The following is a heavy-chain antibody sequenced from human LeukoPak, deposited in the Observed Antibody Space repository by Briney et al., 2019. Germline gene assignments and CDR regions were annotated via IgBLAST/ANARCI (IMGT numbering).Heavy chain of an antibody. CDR1: GVNVSCYS. J-gene: IGHJ3*02. D-gene: IGHD3-22*01. CDR2: ISSSSSTR. CDR3: ARDLAHYYCASGYYNDALDI. V-gene: IGHV3-48*02. Sequence: GGSLRLSCSASGVNVSCYSMNWGRQAPGKGLEWVSYISSSSSTRYYADSVKGRFTISRDNAKNSLFLQMNSLRDEDTALYYCARDLAHYYCASGYYNDALDIWGQGTMVTVSS.